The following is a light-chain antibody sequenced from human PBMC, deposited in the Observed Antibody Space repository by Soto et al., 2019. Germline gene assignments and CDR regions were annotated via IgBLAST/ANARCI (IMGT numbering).Light chain of an antibody. V-gene: IGKV1-6*02. CDR1: EDIGSE. CDR2: GAS. Sequence: AIQMTPSPSSLSASVGDRLIITCRASEDIGSELGWYQHRPGTAPKLLIYGASRLESGVPSRFSASGSGTYFTLVINNMQPEDCATYYCLQDDDYPRTFGQGTKVEL. CDR3: LQDDDYPRT. J-gene: IGKJ1*01.